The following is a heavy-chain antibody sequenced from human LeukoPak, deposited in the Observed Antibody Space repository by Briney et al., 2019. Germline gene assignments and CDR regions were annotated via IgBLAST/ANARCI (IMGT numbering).Heavy chain of an antibody. V-gene: IGHV3-23*01. D-gene: IGHD3-9*01. Sequence: GGSLRLSRAASGFTFSSYAMSWVRQAPGKGLEWVSTVSSGDGITYYADSVKGRFTISRDNSQHTLYLQVSSLRAEDTAVYFCAKSVFHIMTDYYFALDVWGQGTTVTVSS. CDR2: VSSGDGIT. CDR3: AKSVFHIMTDYYFALDV. CDR1: GFTFSSYA. J-gene: IGHJ6*02.